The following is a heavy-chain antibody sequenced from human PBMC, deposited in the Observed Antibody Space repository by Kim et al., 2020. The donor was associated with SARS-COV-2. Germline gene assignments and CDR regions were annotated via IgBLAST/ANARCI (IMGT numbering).Heavy chain of an antibody. CDR1: GGSISSGGYY. CDR2: IYYSGST. J-gene: IGHJ6*02. Sequence: SETLSLTCTVSGGSISSGGYYWSWIRQHPGKGLEWIGYIYYSGSTYYNPSLKSRVTISVDTSKNQFSLKLSSVTAADTAMYYCARMVVAAAGQDYYYYGMDVWGQGTTVTVSS. CDR3: ARMVVAAAGQDYYYYGMDV. V-gene: IGHV4-31*03. D-gene: IGHD6-13*01.